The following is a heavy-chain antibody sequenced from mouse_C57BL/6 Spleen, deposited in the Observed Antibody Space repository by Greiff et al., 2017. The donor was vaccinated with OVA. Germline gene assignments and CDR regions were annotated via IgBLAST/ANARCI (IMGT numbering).Heavy chain of an antibody. CDR3: AYDLLNAMDY. J-gene: IGHJ4*01. CDR2: ISYDGSN. V-gene: IGHV3-6*01. CDR1: GYSITSGYY. D-gene: IGHD2-3*01. Sequence: EVKLVESGPGLVKPSQSLSLTCSVTGYSITSGYYWNWIRQFPGNKLEWMGYISYDGSNNYNPSLKNRISITRDTSKNQFFLKLNSVTTEDTATYYCAYDLLNAMDYWGQGTSVTVSS.